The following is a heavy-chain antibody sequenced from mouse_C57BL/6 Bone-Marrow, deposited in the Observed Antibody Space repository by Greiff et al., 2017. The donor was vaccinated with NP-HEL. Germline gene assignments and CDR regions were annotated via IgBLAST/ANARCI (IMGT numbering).Heavy chain of an antibody. D-gene: IGHD1-1*01. V-gene: IGHV7-1*01. CDR1: GFTFCDFY. CDR3: ARDADITTVVAHWYFDV. J-gene: IGHJ1*03. CDR2: SRNKANDYTT. Sequence: DVMLVESGGGLVQSGRSLRLSCATSGFTFCDFYMEWVRQAPGKGLEWIAASRNKANDYTTEYSASVKGRFIVSRDTSQSILYLQMNALRAEDTAIYYCARDADITTVVAHWYFDVWGTGTTVTVSS.